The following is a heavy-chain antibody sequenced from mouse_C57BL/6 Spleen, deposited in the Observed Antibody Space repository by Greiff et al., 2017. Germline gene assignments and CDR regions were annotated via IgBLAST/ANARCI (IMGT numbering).Heavy chain of an antibody. J-gene: IGHJ4*01. CDR2: ISSGGSYT. CDR1: GFTFSSYG. V-gene: IGHV5-6*02. CDR3: ARDTVYYDYDEGNYYAMDY. D-gene: IGHD2-4*01. Sequence: DVKLVESGGDLVKPGGSLKLSCAASGFTFSSYGMSWVRQTPDKRLEWVATISSGGSYTYYPDSVKGRFTISRDNAKNTLYLQMSSLKSEDTAMYYCARDTVYYDYDEGNYYAMDYWGQGTSVTVSS.